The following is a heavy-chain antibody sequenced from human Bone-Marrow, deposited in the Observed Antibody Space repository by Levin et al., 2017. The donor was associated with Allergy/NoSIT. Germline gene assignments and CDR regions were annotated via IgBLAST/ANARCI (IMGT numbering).Heavy chain of an antibody. CDR1: GYSFTSYW. Sequence: KVSCKGSGYSFTSYWISWVRQMPGKGLEWMGRIDPSDSYTNYSPSFQGHVTISADKSISTAYLQWSSLKASDTAMYYCARGSSSWTSVDYWGQGTLVTVSS. D-gene: IGHD6-13*01. CDR2: IDPSDSYT. J-gene: IGHJ4*02. V-gene: IGHV5-10-1*01. CDR3: ARGSSSWTSVDY.